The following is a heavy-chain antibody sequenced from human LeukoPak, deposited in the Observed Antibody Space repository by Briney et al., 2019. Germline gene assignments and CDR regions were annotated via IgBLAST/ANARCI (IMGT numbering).Heavy chain of an antibody. V-gene: IGHV3-30*04. J-gene: IGHJ5*02. CDR1: GFTFSSYA. CDR2: ISYDGSNK. CDR3: ARVGRIAAAAEGSPFDP. D-gene: IGHD6-13*01. Sequence: GGSLRLSCVASGFTFSSYAMHWVRQAPGKGLEWVAVISYDGSNKYYADSVKGRFTISRDNSKNTLYLQMNSLRAEDTAVYYCARVGRIAAAAEGSPFDPWGQGTLVTVSS.